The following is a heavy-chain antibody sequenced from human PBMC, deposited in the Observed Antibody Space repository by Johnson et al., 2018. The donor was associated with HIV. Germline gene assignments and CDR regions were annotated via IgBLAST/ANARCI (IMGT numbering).Heavy chain of an antibody. V-gene: IGHV3-23*04. CDR1: GFTFSSYA. CDR2: ISGSGGST. J-gene: IGHJ3*02. CDR3: AKDADTSSSLVEGDDAFDI. Sequence: VQLVESGGGLVQPGGSLRLSCAASGFTFSSYAMSWVRQAPGKGLEWVSAISGSGGSTYYADSVKGRFTISRDNSKNTLYLQMNSLRTEDTAVYYCAKDADTSSSLVEGDDAFDIWGQGTMVTVSS. D-gene: IGHD6-6*01.